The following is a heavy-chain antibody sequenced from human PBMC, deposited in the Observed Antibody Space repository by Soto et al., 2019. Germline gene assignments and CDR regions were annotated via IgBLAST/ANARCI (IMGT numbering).Heavy chain of an antibody. CDR1: GGSISSGDYY. Sequence: QVQLQESRPGRVKPSQTLSLTCTVSGGSISSGDYYWSWIRQPPGKGLEWIGYIYYSGSTYYSPSRKSRVTISVDTSKNQLALKLNSVTAADAAVDYCARDDYDSSGYYFDYWGQGTLVTVST. CDR3: ARDDYDSSGYYFDY. J-gene: IGHJ4*02. V-gene: IGHV4-30-4*01. D-gene: IGHD3-22*01. CDR2: IYYSGST.